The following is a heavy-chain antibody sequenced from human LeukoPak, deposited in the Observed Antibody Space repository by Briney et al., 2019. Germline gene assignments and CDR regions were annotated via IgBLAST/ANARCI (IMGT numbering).Heavy chain of an antibody. CDR1: GFTFSSYA. D-gene: IGHD2-15*01. CDR2: ISGSGGST. J-gene: IGHJ6*02. CDR3: ASCSGGSCYAYYGMDV. Sequence: GGSLRLSCAAFGFTFSSYAMSWVRQAPGKGLEWVSAISGSGGSTYYADSVKGRFTISRDNSKNTLYLQMNSLRAEDTAVYYCASCSGGSCYAYYGMDVWGQGTTVTVSS. V-gene: IGHV3-23*01.